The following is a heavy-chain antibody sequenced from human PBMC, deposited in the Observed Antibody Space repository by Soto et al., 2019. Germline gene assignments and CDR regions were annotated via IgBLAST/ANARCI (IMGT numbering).Heavy chain of an antibody. Sequence: ASVKVSCKASGYTFTGYYMHWVRQAPGQGLEWMGWINPNSGGTNYAQKFQGWVTMTRDTSISTAYMELSRLRSDDTAVYYCARDSGSWYVNFDYWGQGTLVTVSS. V-gene: IGHV1-2*04. CDR3: ARDSGSWYVNFDY. D-gene: IGHD6-13*01. CDR1: GYTFTGYY. CDR2: INPNSGGT. J-gene: IGHJ4*02.